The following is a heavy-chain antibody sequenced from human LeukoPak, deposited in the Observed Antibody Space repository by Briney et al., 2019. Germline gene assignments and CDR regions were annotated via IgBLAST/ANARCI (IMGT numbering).Heavy chain of an antibody. CDR1: GGSFSGYY. V-gene: IGHV4-34*01. J-gene: IGHJ4*02. D-gene: IGHD2-15*01. CDR2: ISHRGST. Sequence: PSETLSLTCAVYGGSFSGYYWSWIRQPPGKGLEWIGEISHRGSTNYNPSLKSRVTVSLDTSKSQFSLKLSSVTAADTAVYYCARAPGAALDWGQGTLVTVSS. CDR3: ARAPGAALD.